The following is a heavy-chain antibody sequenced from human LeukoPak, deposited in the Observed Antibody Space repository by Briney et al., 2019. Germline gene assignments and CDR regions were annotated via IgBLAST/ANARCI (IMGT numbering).Heavy chain of an antibody. J-gene: IGHJ4*02. CDR1: GFTFSSYA. D-gene: IGHD1-1*01. Sequence: GGSLRLSCAASGFTFSSYAMHWVRQAPGKGLEWVAVISYDGSNKYYADSVKGRFTISRDNSKNTLYLQMNSLRAEDTAVYYCASVSVPGRPADGGQGTLVTVSS. CDR2: ISYDGSNK. V-gene: IGHV3-30*01. CDR3: ASVSVPGRPAD.